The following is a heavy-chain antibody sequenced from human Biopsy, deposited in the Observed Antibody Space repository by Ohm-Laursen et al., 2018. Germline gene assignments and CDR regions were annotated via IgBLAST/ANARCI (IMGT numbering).Heavy chain of an antibody. J-gene: IGHJ6*02. Sequence: ASVKVSCKASGYMFYSYGVSWVRLAPGQGPEWMGWISGYNGNTNYPQSLQGRVTLTTDASSSTAYMELRGPRSDDTAVYYCARDRHHAAGSYAGMDVWGQGTTVTVSS. CDR1: GYMFYSYG. CDR3: ARDRHHAAGSYAGMDV. D-gene: IGHD3-10*01. CDR2: ISGYNGNT. V-gene: IGHV1-18*01.